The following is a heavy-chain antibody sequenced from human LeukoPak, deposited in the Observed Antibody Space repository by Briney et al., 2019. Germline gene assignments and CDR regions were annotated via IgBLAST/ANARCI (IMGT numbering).Heavy chain of an antibody. J-gene: IGHJ4*02. CDR3: ARGYSSSWRFYYFDY. CDR1: GRSLSGNY. D-gene: IGHD6-13*01. V-gene: IGHV4-34*01. Sequence: SETLSLTCAVDGRSLSGNYWSWIRQPPGKGLGWDGEITHTGSTKYNPSLKSRVSTSVDTSKNQFSLKLSSVTAADTAVYYCARGYSSSWRFYYFDYWGQGTLVTVSS. CDR2: ITHTGST.